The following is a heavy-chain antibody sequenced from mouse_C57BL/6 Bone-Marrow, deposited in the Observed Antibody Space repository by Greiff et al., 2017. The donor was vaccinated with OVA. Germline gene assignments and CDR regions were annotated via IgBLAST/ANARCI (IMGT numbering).Heavy chain of an antibody. D-gene: IGHD4-1*01. Sequence: EVQLVESGAELVKPGASVKLSCTASGFNFKDYYMHWVKQRTEQGLEWIGRIDPEDGETKYAPKFQGKATITADTSSNTAYLQLSSLTSEVTAVYYGARSGSLTAYAMDYWGQGTSVTVSS. V-gene: IGHV14-2*01. CDR1: GFNFKDYY. CDR3: ARSGSLTAYAMDY. CDR2: IDPEDGET. J-gene: IGHJ4*01.